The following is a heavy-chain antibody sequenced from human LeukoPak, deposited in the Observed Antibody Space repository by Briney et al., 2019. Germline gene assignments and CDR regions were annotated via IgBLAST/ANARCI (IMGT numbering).Heavy chain of an antibody. CDR2: ISGSGGST. V-gene: IGHV3-23*01. D-gene: IGHD6-19*01. CDR3: AKFPSSGWWIYFDY. CDR1: GFTFSSYA. Sequence: GGSLRLSCAASGFTFSSYAMSWVRQAPGKGLEWVSAISGSGGSTYYADSVKGRFTISRDNSKNTLYLQMNSLRAEDTAVYYSAKFPSSGWWIYFDYWGQGTLVTVSS. J-gene: IGHJ4*02.